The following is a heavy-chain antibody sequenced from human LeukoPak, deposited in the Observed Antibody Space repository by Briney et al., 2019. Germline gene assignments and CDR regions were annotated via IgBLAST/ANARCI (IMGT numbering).Heavy chain of an antibody. CDR2: ISGSAHKI. D-gene: IGHD5-18*01. CDR3: AGRITGYSSGYVF. CDR1: GFTFSNYA. J-gene: IGHJ4*02. Sequence: GGSLRLSCVGSGFTFSNYAMSWVRQAPGKGLDWVSVISGSAHKIRYADSVRGRFTISRDNSENTVYLQMNNLRGEDTAIYYCAGRITGYSSGYVFWGQGTLITVSS. V-gene: IGHV3-23*01.